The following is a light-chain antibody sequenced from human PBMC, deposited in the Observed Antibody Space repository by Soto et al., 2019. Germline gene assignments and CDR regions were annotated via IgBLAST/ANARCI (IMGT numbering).Light chain of an antibody. J-gene: IGKJ4*01. CDR1: QSVSSSY. Sequence: EIVLTQSPGTLSLSPGERATLSCRASQSVSSSYLAWYQQKPGQAPRFLIYGASSRATGIPDRFSGSGSGTDFTLTISRLEPEDFAVYYCQQYGSSLLTFGGGTKVEIK. CDR3: QQYGSSLLT. CDR2: GAS. V-gene: IGKV3-20*01.